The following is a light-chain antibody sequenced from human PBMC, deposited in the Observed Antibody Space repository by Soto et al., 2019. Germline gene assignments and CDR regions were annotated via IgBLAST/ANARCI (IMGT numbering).Light chain of an antibody. V-gene: IGKV3-15*01. CDR2: GAF. J-gene: IGKJ1*01. CDR1: QSVSSN. CDR3: QQYNDWPLT. Sequence: EIGMTQSPATLSVSPGESAPLSCRASQSVSSNLAWYQQKPGQAPSLLIYGAFTRATGIPARFSGTGSGTEFTLTISSLQSEDFALYYCQQYNDWPLTFGQGTKVDIK.